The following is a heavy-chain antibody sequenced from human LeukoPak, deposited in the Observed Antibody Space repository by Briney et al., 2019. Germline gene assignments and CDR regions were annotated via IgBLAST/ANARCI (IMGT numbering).Heavy chain of an antibody. CDR2: ISGSGGST. CDR3: AKGGLPQKLLRYFDWSRSYYFDY. J-gene: IGHJ4*02. Sequence: GGSLRLSCAASGFTFSSYAMSWVRQAPGKGLEWVSAISGSGGSTYYADSVKGRFTISRDNSKNTLYLQMNSLRAEDTAVYYCAKGGLPQKLLRYFDWSRSYYFDYWGQGTLVTVSS. V-gene: IGHV3-23*01. CDR1: GFTFSSYA. D-gene: IGHD3-9*01.